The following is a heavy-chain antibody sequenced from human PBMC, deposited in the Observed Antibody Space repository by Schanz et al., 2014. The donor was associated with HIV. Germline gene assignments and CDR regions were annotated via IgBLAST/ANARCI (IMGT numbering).Heavy chain of an antibody. J-gene: IGHJ6*02. Sequence: QLLLVQSGTEVKKPGSSVKVSCKASGGTFSSYAISWVRQAPGQGLEWMGGIIPIFGTANYAQKFQGRVTIIADESTSTAYMELSSLRSADTAVYFCARAAFSSEYYYGMDVWGQGTTVTVSS. V-gene: IGHV1-69*01. D-gene: IGHD3-3*02. CDR2: IIPIFGTA. CDR1: GGTFSSYA. CDR3: ARAAFSSEYYYGMDV.